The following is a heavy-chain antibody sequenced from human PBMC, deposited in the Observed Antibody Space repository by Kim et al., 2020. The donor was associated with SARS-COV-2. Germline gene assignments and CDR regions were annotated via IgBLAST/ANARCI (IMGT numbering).Heavy chain of an antibody. CDR3: ARDTRDYYGMDV. Sequence: YYGASVKGRFTISIDNSKNTLYLQTNSLRAEDTAVYYCARDTRDYYGMDVWGQGTTVTVSS. V-gene: IGHV3-33*01. J-gene: IGHJ6*02.